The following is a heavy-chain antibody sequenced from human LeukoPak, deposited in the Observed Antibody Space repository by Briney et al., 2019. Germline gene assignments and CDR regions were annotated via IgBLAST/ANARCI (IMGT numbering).Heavy chain of an antibody. CDR2: IYTSGST. J-gene: IGHJ5*02. Sequence: SETLSLTCSVSGGSISSYYWSWIRQPAGKGLEWIGRIYTSGSTNYNPSLKSRVTMSVDTSRNQFSLKLSSVTAADTAVYYCARDPYDSSGYYYHWFDPWGQGTLVTVSS. CDR3: ARDPYDSSGYYYHWFDP. D-gene: IGHD3-22*01. CDR1: GGSISSYY. V-gene: IGHV4-4*07.